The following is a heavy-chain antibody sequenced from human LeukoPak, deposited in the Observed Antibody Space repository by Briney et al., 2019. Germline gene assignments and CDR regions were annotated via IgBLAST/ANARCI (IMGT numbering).Heavy chain of an antibody. Sequence: ASVKVSCKASGYTFTGYYMHWVRQAPGQGLEWMGWINPNSGGTNYAQKFHGRVTMTRDTSISTAYMELSRLRSDDTAVYYCARAGTRYCSSTSCYTADYWGQGTLVTVSS. CDR2: INPNSGGT. J-gene: IGHJ4*02. CDR1: GYTFTGYY. V-gene: IGHV1-2*02. CDR3: ARAGTRYCSSTSCYTADY. D-gene: IGHD2-2*02.